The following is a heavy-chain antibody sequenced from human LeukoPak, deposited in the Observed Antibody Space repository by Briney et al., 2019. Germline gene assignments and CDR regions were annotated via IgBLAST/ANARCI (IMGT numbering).Heavy chain of an antibody. CDR3: ATYITMVRGPKYYFDY. D-gene: IGHD3-10*01. V-gene: IGHV3-7*01. CDR2: IKQDGSEK. CDR1: GFTFRSYW. Sequence: PGGSLRLSYAASGFTFRSYWMSWVRQAPGKGLEWVANIKQDGSEKYYVDSVKGRFTISRDNAKNSLYLQMNSLRAEDTAVYYCATYITMVRGPKYYFDYWGQGILVTVSS. J-gene: IGHJ4*02.